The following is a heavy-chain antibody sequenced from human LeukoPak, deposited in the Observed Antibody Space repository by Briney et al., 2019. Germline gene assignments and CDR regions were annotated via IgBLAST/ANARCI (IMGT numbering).Heavy chain of an antibody. CDR2: ISAYNGNT. CDR3: ARVRGITMIVVVTDFDY. J-gene: IGHJ4*02. Sequence: ASVKVSCKASGYTFTSYGISWVRQAPGQGLEWMGWISAYNGNTNYAQKLQGRVTMTTDTSTSTAYMELRSLRSDDTAVYYCARVRGITMIVVVTDFDYWGQGTLVTVSS. D-gene: IGHD3-22*01. CDR1: GYTFTSYG. V-gene: IGHV1-18*01.